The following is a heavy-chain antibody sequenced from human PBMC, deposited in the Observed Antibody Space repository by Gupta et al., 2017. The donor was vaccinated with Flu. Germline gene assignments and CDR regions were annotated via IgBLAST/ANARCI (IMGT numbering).Heavy chain of an antibody. CDR1: GFTFSSYS. CDR3: ARDSNSSGWYEVPVRRPFDY. D-gene: IGHD6-19*01. V-gene: IGHV3-21*01. CDR2: ISSSSSYI. J-gene: IGHJ4*02. Sequence: EVQLVESGGGLVKPGGSLRLSCAASGFTFSSYSMNWVRQAPGKGLEWVSSISSSSSYIYYADSVKGRFTISRDNAKNSLYLQMNSLRAEDTAVYYCARDSNSSGWYEVPVRRPFDYWGQGTLVTVSS.